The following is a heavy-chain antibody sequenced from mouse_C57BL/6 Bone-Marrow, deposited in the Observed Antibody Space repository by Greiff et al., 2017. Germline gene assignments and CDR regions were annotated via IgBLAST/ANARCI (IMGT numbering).Heavy chain of an antibody. Sequence: EVQLVESVAELVRPGASVKLSCTASGFNIKNTYMHWVKQRPEQGLEWIGRIDPANGNTKYAPKFQGKATITADTSSNTAYLPLSSLTSEDTAIYYGARCYGSRAWFAYWGQGTLVTVSA. CDR3: ARCYGSRAWFAY. J-gene: IGHJ3*01. CDR2: IDPANGNT. D-gene: IGHD1-1*01. CDR1: GFNIKNTY. V-gene: IGHV14-3*01.